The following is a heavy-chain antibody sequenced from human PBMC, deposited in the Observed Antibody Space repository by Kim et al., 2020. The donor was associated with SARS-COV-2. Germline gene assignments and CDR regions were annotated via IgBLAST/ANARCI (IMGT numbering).Heavy chain of an antibody. J-gene: IGHJ4*02. Sequence: YADSVKGRFTISRDNSKNTLYLQMNSLRAEDTAVYYCAKYLSTRGGTLGYWGQGTLVTVSS. CDR3: AKYLSTRGGTLGY. D-gene: IGHD2-8*02. V-gene: IGHV3-23*01.